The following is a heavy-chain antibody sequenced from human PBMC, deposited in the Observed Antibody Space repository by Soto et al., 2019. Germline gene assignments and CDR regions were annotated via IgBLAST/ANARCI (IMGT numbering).Heavy chain of an antibody. Sequence: GGSLRLSCAASGFTFSSYAMSWVRQAPGKGLEWVSAISGSGGSTYYADSVKGRFTISRDNSKNTLYLQMNSLRAEDTAVYYCAKDWRFLEWSTGDYWGQGTLVTVSS. V-gene: IGHV3-23*01. D-gene: IGHD3-3*01. CDR3: AKDWRFLEWSTGDY. J-gene: IGHJ4*02. CDR1: GFTFSSYA. CDR2: ISGSGGST.